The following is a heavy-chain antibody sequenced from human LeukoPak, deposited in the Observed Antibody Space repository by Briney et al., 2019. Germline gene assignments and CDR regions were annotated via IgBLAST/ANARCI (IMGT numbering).Heavy chain of an antibody. J-gene: IGHJ3*02. Sequence: GGSLRLSCAASGFSFSFYSMNWVRQAPGKRPEWLSYISSSSNLIYYADPVKGRFTVSRDNAKNSLYLQMNSLRDEDTAMYYCTRGPSGSYIDAFDIWGQGTLVTVSS. D-gene: IGHD1-26*01. CDR3: TRGPSGSYIDAFDI. V-gene: IGHV3-48*02. CDR1: GFSFSFYS. CDR2: ISSSSNLI.